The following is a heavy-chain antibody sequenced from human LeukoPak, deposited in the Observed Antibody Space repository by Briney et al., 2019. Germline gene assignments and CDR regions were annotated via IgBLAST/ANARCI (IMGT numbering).Heavy chain of an antibody. D-gene: IGHD3-22*01. CDR1: GGSISSGGYS. Sequence: ASQTLSLTCAVSGGSISSGGYSWSWIRQPPGKGLEWIGYIYYSGSTNYNPSLKSRVTISVDTSKNQFSLKLSSVTAADTAVYYCARATYYYDTFDYWGQGTLVTVSS. V-gene: IGHV4-30-4*07. CDR2: IYYSGST. J-gene: IGHJ4*02. CDR3: ARATYYYDTFDY.